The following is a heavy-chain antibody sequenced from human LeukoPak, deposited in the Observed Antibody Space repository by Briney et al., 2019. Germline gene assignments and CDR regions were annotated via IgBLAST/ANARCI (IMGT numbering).Heavy chain of an antibody. V-gene: IGHV4-34*01. Sequence: SETLSLTCAVYGGSFSGYYWSWIRQPPGKGLEWIGEINHSGSTNYNPSLKSRVTISVDTSRNQFSLKLSSVTAADTAVYYCARISRRWSARLNWFDPWGQGTLVTVSS. CDR1: GGSFSGYY. CDR2: INHSGST. J-gene: IGHJ5*02. CDR3: ARISRRWSARLNWFDP. D-gene: IGHD6-6*01.